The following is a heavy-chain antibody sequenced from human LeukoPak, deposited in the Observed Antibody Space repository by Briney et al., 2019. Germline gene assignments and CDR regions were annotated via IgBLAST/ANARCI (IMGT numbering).Heavy chain of an antibody. D-gene: IGHD6-13*01. Sequence: SETLSLTCAVYGGSFSGYYWSWIRQPPGKGLEWIGEINHSGSTNYNPSLKSRVTISVDTSKNQFSLKLSSVTAADTAVYYCARGVLSPGGSWYTDYWGQGTLVTVSS. J-gene: IGHJ4*02. CDR3: ARGVLSPGGSWYTDY. CDR1: GGSFSGYY. CDR2: INHSGST. V-gene: IGHV4-34*01.